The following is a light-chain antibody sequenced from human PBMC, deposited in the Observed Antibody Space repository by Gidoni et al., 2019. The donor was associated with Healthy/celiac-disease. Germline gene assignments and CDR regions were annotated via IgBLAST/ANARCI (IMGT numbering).Light chain of an antibody. Sequence: IQMPHPPSSLSASVGDRVTITCRASQSISSHLHWYQQKPGKAPKLLIYAASSLQSGVPSRFSGSGSGTDFTLTISSLQPEDFATYYCQQSYSNPLTFGGGTKVEIK. CDR1: QSISSH. V-gene: IGKV1-39*01. J-gene: IGKJ4*02. CDR3: QQSYSNPLT. CDR2: AAS.